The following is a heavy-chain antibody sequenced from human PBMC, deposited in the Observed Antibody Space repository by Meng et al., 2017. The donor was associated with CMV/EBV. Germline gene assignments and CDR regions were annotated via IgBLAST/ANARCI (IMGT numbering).Heavy chain of an antibody. J-gene: IGHJ4*02. Sequence: ASVKVSCKASGYTFTSYGISWVRQAPGQGLEWMGWISAYNGNTNHAQKLQGRVTMTTDTSTSTAYMELRSLRSDDTAVYYCAREDYYDSSGYYPFDYWGQGTLVTVSS. CDR3: AREDYYDSSGYYPFDY. V-gene: IGHV1-18*01. D-gene: IGHD3-22*01. CDR2: ISAYNGNT. CDR1: GYTFTSYG.